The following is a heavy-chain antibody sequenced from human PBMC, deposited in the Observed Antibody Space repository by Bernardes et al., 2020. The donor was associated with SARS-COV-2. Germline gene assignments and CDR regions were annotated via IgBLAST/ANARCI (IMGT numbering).Heavy chain of an antibody. CDR3: TTDRIYDYIWGSYRSGDY. Sequence: GGSLRLSCAASGFTFSNAWMSWVRQAPGKGLEWVGRIKSKTDGGTTDYAATVKGRFTISRDDSKNTLYLQMNSLKTEDTAVYYCTTDRIYDYIWGSYRSGDYWGQGTLVTVSS. CDR2: IKSKTDGGTT. D-gene: IGHD3-16*02. CDR1: GFTFSNAW. J-gene: IGHJ4*02. V-gene: IGHV3-15*01.